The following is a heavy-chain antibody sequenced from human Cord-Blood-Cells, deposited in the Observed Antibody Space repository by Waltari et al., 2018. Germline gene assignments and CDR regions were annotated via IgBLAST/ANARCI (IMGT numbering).Heavy chain of an antibody. CDR2: INPSGGST. Sequence: QVQLVQSGAEVKKPGASVQVSCKASGYPFTSYYMPWVRQAPGQGLEWMRIINPSGGSTSYAQKFQGRVTMTRDTSTSTVYMELSILRSEDTAVYYCARGGSYYYYYGMDVWGQGTTVTVAS. V-gene: IGHV1-46*01. CDR1: GYPFTSYY. CDR3: ARGGSYYYYYGMDV. D-gene: IGHD3-16*01. J-gene: IGHJ6*02.